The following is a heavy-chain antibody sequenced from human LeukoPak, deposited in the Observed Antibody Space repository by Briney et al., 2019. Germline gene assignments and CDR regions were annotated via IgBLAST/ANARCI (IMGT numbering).Heavy chain of an antibody. D-gene: IGHD2-8*01. Sequence: GGSLRLSCAASRFTFSSYDMSWVRQAPGKGLEWVSVISTSGGSTYHADSVKGRFIISRDNSKNTLYLQMNSLRAEDTAAYYCAKGRACTNGVCHFDYWGRGTLVTVSS. CDR3: AKGRACTNGVCHFDY. V-gene: IGHV3-23*01. CDR2: ISTSGGST. J-gene: IGHJ4*02. CDR1: RFTFSSYD.